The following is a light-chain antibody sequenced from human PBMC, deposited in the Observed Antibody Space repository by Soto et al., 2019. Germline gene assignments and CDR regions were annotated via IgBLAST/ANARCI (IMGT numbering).Light chain of an antibody. J-gene: IGLJ3*02. CDR2: EVS. V-gene: IGLV2-14*01. CDR3: SSYTGSSTLV. Sequence: QSALTQPASVSGSPGQSITISCTGTSSDVGGYNYVSWYQQHPGKAPKLMIYEVSNRPSGVSNRFSGSKSGNTASLIISWLQAEDEDDYYCSSYTGSSTLVFGGGTKLTVL. CDR1: SSDVGGYNY.